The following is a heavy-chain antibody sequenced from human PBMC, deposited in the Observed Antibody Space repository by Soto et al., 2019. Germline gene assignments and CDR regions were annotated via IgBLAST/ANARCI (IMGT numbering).Heavy chain of an antibody. V-gene: IGHV4-39*01. CDR1: GCSISSSSYY. Sequence: SETLSLSCTVSGCSISSSSYYWGWIRQPPGKGLEWIGSIYYSGSTYYNPSLKSRVTISVDTSKNQFSLKLSSVTAAHTTVYYCARQPFWSSTSFYPFSNWFDPWGRGTLVTVSS. CDR2: IYYSGST. CDR3: ARQPFWSSTSFYPFSNWFDP. D-gene: IGHD2-2*01. J-gene: IGHJ5*02.